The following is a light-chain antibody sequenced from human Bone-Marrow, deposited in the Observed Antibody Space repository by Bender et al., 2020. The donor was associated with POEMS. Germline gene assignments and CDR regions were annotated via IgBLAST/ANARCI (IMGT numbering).Light chain of an antibody. V-gene: IGLV3-1*01. CDR3: QARDSLTSYV. CDR1: KLGDQY. Sequence: SFQLTQPPSVSVSPGQTASISCSGDKLGDQYVFWYQQKPGQSPVLLIYQDSQRPSGIPDRFSGSNSGNTATLTISGTQALDEADYYCQARDSLTSYVFGSGTTVTLL. CDR2: QDS. J-gene: IGLJ1*01.